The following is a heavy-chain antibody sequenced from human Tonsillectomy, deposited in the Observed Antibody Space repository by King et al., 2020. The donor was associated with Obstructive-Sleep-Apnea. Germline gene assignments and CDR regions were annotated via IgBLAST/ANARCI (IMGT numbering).Heavy chain of an antibody. V-gene: IGHV1-46*01. CDR2: INPSGGST. CDR1: GYTFTSYY. CDR3: ARVHIVVVDYGMDV. D-gene: IGHD2-15*01. J-gene: IGHJ6*02. Sequence: QLVQSGAEVKKPGASVKVSCKASGYTFTSYYMHWVRQAPGQGLEWMGMINPSGGSTSYAQQFQGRVPMTRDTSTSTVYMELSSLRYEDTAVYYCARVHIVVVDYGMDVWGQGTTVTVSS.